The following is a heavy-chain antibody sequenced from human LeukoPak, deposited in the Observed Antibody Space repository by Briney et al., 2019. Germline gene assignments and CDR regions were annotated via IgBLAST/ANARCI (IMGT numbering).Heavy chain of an antibody. CDR3: VRDLGISGWYAPPLGYFDS. CDR2: INPKSGGT. D-gene: IGHD6-19*01. Sequence: ASAEVSCKASGYTFSAYCMHWVRQAPGQGLEWMGWINPKSGGTNYAQQFQDRVTMTRDTSISSTYMELSRLKSDDTAVYYCVRDLGISGWYAPPLGYFDSWGQGTLVTVSS. CDR1: GYTFSAYC. V-gene: IGHV1-2*02. J-gene: IGHJ4*02.